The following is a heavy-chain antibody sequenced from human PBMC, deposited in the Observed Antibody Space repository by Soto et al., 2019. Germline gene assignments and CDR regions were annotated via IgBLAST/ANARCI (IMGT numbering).Heavy chain of an antibody. CDR2: INHSGST. CDR3: ATSNWFDP. CDR1: GGSFSGHY. J-gene: IGHJ5*02. Sequence: SETLSLTCAVYGGSFSGHYWSWIRQPPGKGLEWIGEINHSGSTNYNPSLKSRVTISVDTSKNQFSLKMSSVTAADTAVYYCATSNWFDPWGQGTLVTVS. V-gene: IGHV4-34*01.